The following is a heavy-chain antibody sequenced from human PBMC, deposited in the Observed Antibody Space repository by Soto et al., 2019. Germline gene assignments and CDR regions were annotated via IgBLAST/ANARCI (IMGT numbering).Heavy chain of an antibody. Sequence: QVQLQESGPGLVKPSQTLSLTCTVSGGSISSGGYYWSWIRQHPGKGLEWIGYIYYSGSTYYNPSLKSRVNISVDTSKNQFSLKLSSVTAADTAVYYCARESGFGELDYYYMDVWGKGTTVTVSS. CDR3: ARESGFGELDYYYMDV. V-gene: IGHV4-31*03. J-gene: IGHJ6*03. CDR1: GGSISSGGYY. CDR2: IYYSGST. D-gene: IGHD3-10*01.